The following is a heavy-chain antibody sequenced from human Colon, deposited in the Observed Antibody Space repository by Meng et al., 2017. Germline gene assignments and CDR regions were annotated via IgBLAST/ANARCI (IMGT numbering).Heavy chain of an antibody. CDR1: GYTFTSYG. D-gene: IGHD1-20*01. CDR2: ISAYNGNT. V-gene: IGHV1-18*01. J-gene: IGHJ6*02. CDR3: ARVLSNWNGETGYYYYYGMDV. Sequence: ASVKVSCKASGYTFTSYGISWVRQAPGQGLEWMGWISAYNGNTNYAQKLQGRVTMTTDTSTSTAYMELRSLRSDDTAVYYCARVLSNWNGETGYYYYYGMDVWGQGTTVTVSS.